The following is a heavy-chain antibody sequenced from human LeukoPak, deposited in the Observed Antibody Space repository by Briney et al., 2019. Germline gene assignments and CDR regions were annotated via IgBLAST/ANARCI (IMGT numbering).Heavy chain of an antibody. V-gene: IGHV4-31*01. CDR2: INEGGST. CDR1: GGSISSGGSC. Sequence: PSETLSPTCTVSGGSISSGGSCCSWIRHHPGNGLEWGGYINEGGSTYYNPSLKNPASISADTSKNYLSMKLMCVTAARMAVSLWARAGRGEALILYYYMDVWGKGTTVTVSS. J-gene: IGHJ6*03. CDR3: ARAGRGEALILYYYMDV. D-gene: IGHD2-8*01.